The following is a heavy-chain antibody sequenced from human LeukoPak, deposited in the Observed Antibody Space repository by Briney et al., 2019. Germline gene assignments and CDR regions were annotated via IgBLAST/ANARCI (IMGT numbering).Heavy chain of an antibody. V-gene: IGHV3-33*01. CDR1: GFTFSRYG. CDR3: ARDYGDYSGTFDI. Sequence: PGGSLRLSCAASGFTFSRYGMHWVRQAPGKGLEWVALIWYDGSNKYSADSVKGRFTISRDNSNNTLYLQMNSLRAEDTAVYYCARDYGDYSGTFDIWGQGTMVTVSS. J-gene: IGHJ3*02. D-gene: IGHD4-17*01. CDR2: IWYDGSNK.